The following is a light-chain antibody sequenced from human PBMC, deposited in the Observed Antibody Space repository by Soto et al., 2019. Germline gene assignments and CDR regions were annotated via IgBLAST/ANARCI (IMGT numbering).Light chain of an antibody. CDR2: EIT. Sequence: QSALTQPPSASGSRGQSVTISCTGTSVDINYVSWFQQHPGKAPKLIICEITKRPSGVPDRFSGSKSGNTASLTVSGIQDDEEADYYCSSYAGRDIWVFGGGTKLTVL. V-gene: IGLV2-8*01. CDR3: SSYAGRDIWV. CDR1: SVDINY. J-gene: IGLJ3*02.